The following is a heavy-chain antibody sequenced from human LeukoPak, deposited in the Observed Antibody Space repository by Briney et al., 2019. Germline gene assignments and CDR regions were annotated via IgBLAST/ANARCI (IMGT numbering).Heavy chain of an antibody. CDR3: ARRAGEYSHPYDY. CDR1: GFTVSSNS. D-gene: IGHD4-17*01. CDR2: IYSGGNT. Sequence: GGSLSLSCTVSGFTVSSNSMIWVRQAPGKGLEWVSFIYSGGNTHYSDSVKGRFTISRDNSKNTLYLQMNSLRADDTAVYYCARRAGEYSHPYDYWGQGTLVTVSS. J-gene: IGHJ4*02. V-gene: IGHV3-53*01.